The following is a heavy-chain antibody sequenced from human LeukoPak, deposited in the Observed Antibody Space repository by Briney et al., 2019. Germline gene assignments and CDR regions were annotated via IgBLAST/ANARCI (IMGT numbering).Heavy chain of an antibody. CDR3: AREVLISLGTFDY. Sequence: SETLSLTCAVYGRSFSGYYWSWIRQPPGKGQEWIGEINHSGSTNYNPSLKSRVTISVDTSKNQFSLKLSSVTAADTAVYYCAREVLISLGTFDYWGQGTLVTVSS. J-gene: IGHJ4*02. CDR2: INHSGST. D-gene: IGHD3-16*01. V-gene: IGHV4-34*01. CDR1: GRSFSGYY.